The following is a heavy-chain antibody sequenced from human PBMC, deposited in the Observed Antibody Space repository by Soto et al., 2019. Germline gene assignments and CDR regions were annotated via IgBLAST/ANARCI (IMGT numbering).Heavy chain of an antibody. V-gene: IGHV4-59*01. J-gene: IGHJ6*02. CDR2: MYNTGST. CDR3: ARDLWGYCGTDCYPLDV. CDR1: GGSISGYY. Sequence: SETLSLTCTVSGGSISGYYWSWIRQPPGKGLEWIGYMYNTGSTVYNPSFKSRVTISVDTSKNQFSLKLNSVTAADTAVYYCARDLWGYCGTDCYPLDVCGQGTTVTVSS. D-gene: IGHD2-21*02.